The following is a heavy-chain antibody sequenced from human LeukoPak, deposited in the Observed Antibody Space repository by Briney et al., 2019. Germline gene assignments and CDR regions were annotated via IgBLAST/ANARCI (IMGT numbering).Heavy chain of an antibody. V-gene: IGHV4-39*07. CDR1: GGSISSSSYY. J-gene: IGHJ6*03. Sequence: SETLSLTCSVSGGSISSSSYYWDWIRQPPGKGLEWIGSIYYSGSTYYNSSLKSRVTISVDTPKNQFSLKLSSVTAADTAVYYCARVYGDYEDYYYYYYMDVWGKGTTVTISS. CDR2: IYYSGST. D-gene: IGHD4-17*01. CDR3: ARVYGDYEDYYYYYYMDV.